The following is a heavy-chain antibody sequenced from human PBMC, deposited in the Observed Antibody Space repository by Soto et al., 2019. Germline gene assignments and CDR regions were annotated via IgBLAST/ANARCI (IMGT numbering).Heavy chain of an antibody. CDR2: IYTSGST. V-gene: IGHV4-4*07. Sequence: VQLQESGPGLVKPSETLSLTCTVSGGSISSYYWSWIRQPAGKGLEWIGRIYTSGSTNYNPSLKSRVTMSVDTSKNQFSLKLSSVTAADTAVYYCARDRRSSGWSPPIDAFDIWGQGTMVTVSS. CDR3: ARDRRSSGWSPPIDAFDI. CDR1: GGSISSYY. J-gene: IGHJ3*02. D-gene: IGHD6-19*01.